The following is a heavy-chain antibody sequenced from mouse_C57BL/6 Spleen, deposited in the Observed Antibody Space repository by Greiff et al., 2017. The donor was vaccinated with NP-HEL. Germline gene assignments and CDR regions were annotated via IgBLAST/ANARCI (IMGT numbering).Heavy chain of an antibody. J-gene: IGHJ3*01. CDR2: IYPRSGNT. V-gene: IGHV1-81*01. D-gene: IGHD2-14*01. CDR3: ARSEEYDEEAWFAY. Sequence: VQRVESGAELARPGASVKLSCKASGYTFTSYGISWVKQRTGQGLEWIGEIYPRSGNTYYNEKFKGKATLTADKSSSTAYMELRSLTSEDSAVYFCARSEEYDEEAWFAYWGQGTLVTVSA. CDR1: GYTFTSYG.